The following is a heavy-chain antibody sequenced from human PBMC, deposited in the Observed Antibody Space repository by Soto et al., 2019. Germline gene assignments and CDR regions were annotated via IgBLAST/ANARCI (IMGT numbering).Heavy chain of an antibody. J-gene: IGHJ6*02. CDR1: GGSISSSNYY. CDR3: ARRHKYYDILTGHTYHYGMDV. Sequence: SETLSLTCTVSGGSISSSNYYWGWIRQPPGKGLEWIGSIYYSGSTYYNPSLKSRVTISVDTSKNQFSLKLSSVTAADTAVYYCARRHKYYDILTGHTYHYGMDVWGQGTTVTVSS. D-gene: IGHD3-9*01. V-gene: IGHV4-39*01. CDR2: IYYSGST.